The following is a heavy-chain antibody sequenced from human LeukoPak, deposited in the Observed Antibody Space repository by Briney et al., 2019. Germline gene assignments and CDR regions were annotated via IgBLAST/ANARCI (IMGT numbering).Heavy chain of an antibody. V-gene: IGHV4-39*01. CDR1: GGSISSGSYY. Sequence: PSETLSLTCTVPGGSISSGSYYWGWIRQPPGKGLEWIGSIYYSGSTYYNPSLKSRVTISVDTSKNQFSLKLSSVTAADTAVYYCARHYHYGSGSYKPFDPWGQGTLVTLSS. J-gene: IGHJ5*02. CDR2: IYYSGST. CDR3: ARHYHYGSGSYKPFDP. D-gene: IGHD3-10*01.